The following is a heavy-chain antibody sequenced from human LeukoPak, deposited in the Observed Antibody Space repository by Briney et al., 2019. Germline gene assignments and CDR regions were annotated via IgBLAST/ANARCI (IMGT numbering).Heavy chain of an antibody. D-gene: IGHD3-16*02. J-gene: IGHJ4*02. V-gene: IGHV4-34*01. CDR2: INHSGST. Sequence: SSETLSLTCTVSGGSISSYYWSWIRQPPGKGLEWIGEINHSGSTNYNPSLKSRVTISVDTSKNQFSLKLSSVTAADTAVYYCARDKAHYDYVWGSYRAPHFFDYWGQGTLVTVSS. CDR3: ARDKAHYDYVWGSYRAPHFFDY. CDR1: GGSISSYY.